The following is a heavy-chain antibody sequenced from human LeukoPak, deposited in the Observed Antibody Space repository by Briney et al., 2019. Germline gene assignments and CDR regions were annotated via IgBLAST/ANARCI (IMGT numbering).Heavy chain of an antibody. D-gene: IGHD6-19*01. V-gene: IGHV4-59*12. CDR1: GDSIRSYY. CDR3: ARDGPPGSGWYWFDP. J-gene: IGHJ5*02. Sequence: SETLSLTCIVSGDSIRSYYWNWIRQAPGKALEWIGHIHNNGDIAYNFSLKSRVTISMDTSKNQFSLKLSSVTAADTAVYYCARDGPPGSGWYWFDPWGQGTLVTVSS. CDR2: IHNNGDI.